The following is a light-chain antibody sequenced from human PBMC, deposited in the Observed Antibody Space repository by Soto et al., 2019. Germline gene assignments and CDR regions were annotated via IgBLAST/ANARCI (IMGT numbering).Light chain of an antibody. Sequence: DIQMTQSPSSQSASVGDRVTITCRASQSINSYLNWYQQKPGKAPKLLIYAASSLQSGVPSRFSGSGSETDVTLTITSLQPDDFATYYCQQSFSTPRTFGQGTRVDI. CDR2: AAS. V-gene: IGKV1-39*01. CDR3: QQSFSTPRT. J-gene: IGKJ1*01. CDR1: QSINSY.